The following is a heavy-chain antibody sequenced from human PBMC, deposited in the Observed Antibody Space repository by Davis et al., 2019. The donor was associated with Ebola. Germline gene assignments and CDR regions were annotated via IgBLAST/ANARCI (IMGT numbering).Heavy chain of an antibody. V-gene: IGHV1-18*01. Sequence: ASVKVSCKASGYSFTTYGMNWVRQAPGQGLEWMGWINPHNGNTNYAQNVQGRVTMTTDTSTSTAYMEVGSLRSDDTAVFYCARAQFPTTSDHWGQGTLVTVSS. CDR3: ARAQFPTTSDH. D-gene: IGHD1-1*01. J-gene: IGHJ4*02. CDR1: GYSFTTYG. CDR2: INPHNGNT.